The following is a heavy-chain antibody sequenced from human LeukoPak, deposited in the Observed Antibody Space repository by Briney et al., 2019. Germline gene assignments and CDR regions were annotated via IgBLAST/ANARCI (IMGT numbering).Heavy chain of an antibody. CDR3: TRLPLDYSLDH. Sequence: SETLSLTCTVSGDSISSTTYWWGWIRQSPGKGLEWIGSMSYVGITSYNPSLKSRVTISVDTSKNQFSLMLSSVTAADTAVYYCTRLPLDYSLDHWGQGTSVSVSS. CDR1: GDSISSTTYW. V-gene: IGHV4-39*01. D-gene: IGHD4-11*01. J-gene: IGHJ4*02. CDR2: MSYVGIT.